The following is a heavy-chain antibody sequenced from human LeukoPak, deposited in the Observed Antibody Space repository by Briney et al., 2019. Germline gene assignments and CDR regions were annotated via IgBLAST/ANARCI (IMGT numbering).Heavy chain of an antibody. Sequence: GGSLRLSCAASRFPFSNFAMIWVRQAPGKGLDWVSSISSAGESTHYAESVKGRFTISRDNSRHTLYLQLNSLRTDDTAVYYCAKGAPTIAAGPDYWGQGTLVTVSP. V-gene: IGHV3-23*01. D-gene: IGHD6-13*01. CDR3: AKGAPTIAAGPDY. CDR1: RFPFSNFA. CDR2: ISSAGEST. J-gene: IGHJ4*02.